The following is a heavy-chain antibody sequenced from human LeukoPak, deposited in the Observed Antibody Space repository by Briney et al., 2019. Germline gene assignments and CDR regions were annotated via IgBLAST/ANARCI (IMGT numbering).Heavy chain of an antibody. Sequence: SETLSLTCTVSGGSIGSYYWSWIRQPAGKGLEWIGRIYTSGSTNYNPSLKSRVTMSVDTSKNQFSLMLTSVTAADTAIYYCARHDPGGFHYWGQGILVTVSS. V-gene: IGHV4-4*07. CDR1: GGSIGSYY. D-gene: IGHD1-14*01. J-gene: IGHJ4*02. CDR2: IYTSGST. CDR3: ARHDPGGFHY.